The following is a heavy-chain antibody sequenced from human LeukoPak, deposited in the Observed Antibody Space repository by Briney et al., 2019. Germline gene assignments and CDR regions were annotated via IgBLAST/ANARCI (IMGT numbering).Heavy chain of an antibody. V-gene: IGHV4-4*07. CDR3: ARDRNPDIVVVPAARIRGWFDP. Sequence: SETLPLTCTVSGGSISSYYWSWIRQPAGKGLEWIGGIYTSGSTNYNPSLKSRVTMSVDTSKNQFSLKLSSVAAADTAVYYCARDRNPDIVVVPAARIRGWFDPWGQGTLVTVSS. CDR1: GGSISSYY. D-gene: IGHD2-2*01. CDR2: IYTSGST. J-gene: IGHJ5*02.